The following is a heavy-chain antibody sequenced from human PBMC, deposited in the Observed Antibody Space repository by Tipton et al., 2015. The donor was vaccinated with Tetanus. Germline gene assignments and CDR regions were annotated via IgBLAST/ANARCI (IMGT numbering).Heavy chain of an antibody. CDR1: GASISSSRRFE. D-gene: IGHD2-2*01. Sequence: TLSLTCTVSGASISSSRRFECGWLRQPPGKGLEWIGTISYSGSTSYSPSLKSRVTMSVDTSRNQFSLNLTSVTAADTAIYYCAREVPAAGHFDSWGQGTLVTVSS. V-gene: IGHV4-39*07. CDR2: ISYSGST. J-gene: IGHJ5*01. CDR3: AREVPAAGHFDS.